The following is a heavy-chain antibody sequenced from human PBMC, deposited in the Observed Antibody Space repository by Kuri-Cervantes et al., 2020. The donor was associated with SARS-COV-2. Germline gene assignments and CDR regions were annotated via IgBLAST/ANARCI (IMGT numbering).Heavy chain of an antibody. CDR3: ARVDGDYVDWYFDL. CDR1: GGSFSGYY. V-gene: IGHV4-34*01. Sequence: ESLKISCAVYGGSFSGYYWSWIRQPPGKGLEWIGEINHSGSTNYNPSLKSRVTISVDTSKNQFPLKLSSVTAADTAVYYCARVDGDYVDWYFDLWGRGTLVTVSS. J-gene: IGHJ2*01. D-gene: IGHD4-17*01. CDR2: INHSGST.